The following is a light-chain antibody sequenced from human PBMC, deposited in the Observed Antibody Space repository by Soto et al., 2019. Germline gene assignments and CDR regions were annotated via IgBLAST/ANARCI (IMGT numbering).Light chain of an antibody. CDR2: NSF. Sequence: IVMTQSPATLSVSPGERATLSCRASQNIRRSLAWYQQRPGQPPRLLIYNSFTRAPGVAARFSGSGSGTDFTLTISSLQVEGFAVYFCQQYENWPPVTFGGGTKVDIK. CDR3: QQYENWPPVT. CDR1: QNIRRS. J-gene: IGKJ4*01. V-gene: IGKV3-15*01.